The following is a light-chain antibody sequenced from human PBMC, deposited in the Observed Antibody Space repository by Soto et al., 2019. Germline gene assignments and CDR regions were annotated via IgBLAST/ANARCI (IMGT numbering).Light chain of an antibody. J-gene: IGKJ5*01. Sequence: SLGEGATINCRSSQRAMSNNNNYLAWFQQKPGQPPRLFIYWASTRGSGVPDRFSGSGSGTDFTLTISSVEAEDVAIYYCQQSHSHPNTFGQGTRLEI. CDR2: WAS. CDR3: QQSHSHPNT. V-gene: IGKV4-1*01. CDR1: QRAMSNNNNY.